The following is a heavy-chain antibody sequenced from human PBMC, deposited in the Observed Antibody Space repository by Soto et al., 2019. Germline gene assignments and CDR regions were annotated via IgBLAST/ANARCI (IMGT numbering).Heavy chain of an antibody. CDR1: GGSISSSSYY. V-gene: IGHV4-39*01. Sequence: SETLSLTCTVSGGSISSSSYYWGWIRQPPGKGLEWIGSIYYSGSTYYNPSLKSRVSISVDTSKNQFSLKLSSVTAADTDVYYCARHAPDCTNGVCLDWYFDLWGRGTLVTVSS. J-gene: IGHJ2*01. D-gene: IGHD2-8*01. CDR3: ARHAPDCTNGVCLDWYFDL. CDR2: IYYSGST.